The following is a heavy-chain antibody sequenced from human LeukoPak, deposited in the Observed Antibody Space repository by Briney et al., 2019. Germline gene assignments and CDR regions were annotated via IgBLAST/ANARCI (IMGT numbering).Heavy chain of an antibody. CDR1: GCSISSGGYY. J-gene: IGHJ5*02. V-gene: IGHV4-31*03. Sequence: SETLSLTCTVSGCSISSGGYYWSWIRQHPGKGLEWIGYIYDSGSTYYNPSLKSRVTVSVETSKNQFSLKLSSVTAADTAVYYCARGIKYDFWSGSSDENWFDPWGQGTLVTVSS. CDR2: IYDSGST. D-gene: IGHD3-3*01. CDR3: ARGIKYDFWSGSSDENWFDP.